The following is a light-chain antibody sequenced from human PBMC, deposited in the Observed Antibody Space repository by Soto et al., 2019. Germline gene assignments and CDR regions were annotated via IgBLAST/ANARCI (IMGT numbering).Light chain of an antibody. Sequence: HSVLTQPPSASGTPGQRVTISCSGSSSNIGSKTVNWYQQLPGTVPKLLIYNSYQRPSGVPDRFSASKSGTSASLAISGLQSEDEADYYCSSWDASLNGYVFGTGIKVTVL. CDR3: SSWDASLNGYV. V-gene: IGLV1-44*01. CDR1: SSNIGSKT. CDR2: NSY. J-gene: IGLJ1*01.